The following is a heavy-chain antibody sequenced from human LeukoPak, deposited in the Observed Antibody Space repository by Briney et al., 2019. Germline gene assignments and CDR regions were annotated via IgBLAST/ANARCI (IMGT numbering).Heavy chain of an antibody. V-gene: IGHV4-4*07. J-gene: IGHJ4*02. CDR1: GGSISSHY. CDR2: IYTSAST. D-gene: IGHD6-13*01. Sequence: SETLSLTCTVSGGSISSHYWNWIRQPAGKGLEWIGRIYTSASTNRNPSLKSRVNMSVDTSKNQFSLKLSSLTAADTAVYYCARVWGSSWYFDYWGQGTLVSVSS. CDR3: ARVWGSSWYFDY.